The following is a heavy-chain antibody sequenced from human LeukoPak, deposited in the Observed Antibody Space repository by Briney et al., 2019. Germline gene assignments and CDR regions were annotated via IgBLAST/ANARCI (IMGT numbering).Heavy chain of an antibody. V-gene: IGHV4-59*01. CDR2: MYSGGTT. J-gene: IGHJ3*02. D-gene: IGHD6-13*01. CDR1: GGSISSYY. Sequence: PSETLSLTCTVSGGSISSYYWSWSRQPPGKGLDWSGYMYSGGTTNYSPSLKSRVTISEDMSKNQFSLKLTSVTAADTAVYYCARHSGHSSTNDAFDIWGQGTMVIVSS. CDR3: ARHSGHSSTNDAFDI.